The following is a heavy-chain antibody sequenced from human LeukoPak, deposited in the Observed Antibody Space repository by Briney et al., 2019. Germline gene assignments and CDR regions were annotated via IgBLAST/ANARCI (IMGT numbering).Heavy chain of an antibody. CDR1: RFTFSSYG. Sequence: GGSLRLSCAASRFTFSSYGMHWVRQAPGKGLEWVAYIQYDGSNEQYADSVKGRFSISRDSSKNILYLQMNSLRAEDTAAYYCAKDRCSNGVGCYYYYMDVWGKGTTVTISS. D-gene: IGHD2-8*01. CDR2: IQYDGSNE. V-gene: IGHV3-30*02. J-gene: IGHJ6*03. CDR3: AKDRCSNGVGCYYYYMDV.